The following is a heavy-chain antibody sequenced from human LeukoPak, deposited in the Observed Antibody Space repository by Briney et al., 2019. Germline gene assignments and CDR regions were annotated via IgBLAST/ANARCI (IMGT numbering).Heavy chain of an antibody. CDR2: MGPSGSS. D-gene: IGHD3-22*01. CDR3: ARGRQDVNMILVVMAGVSYYLDV. J-gene: IGHJ6*03. CDR1: GGSFSDYY. Sequence: SETLSLTCAVYGGSFSDYYWTWVRQTPGKGQEWIGEMGPSGSSNYNPSLKSRVTISVDTSKNQFSLKLRSVTAADTAVYYCARGRQDVNMILVVMAGVSYYLDVWSKGTTVTVS. V-gene: IGHV4-34*01.